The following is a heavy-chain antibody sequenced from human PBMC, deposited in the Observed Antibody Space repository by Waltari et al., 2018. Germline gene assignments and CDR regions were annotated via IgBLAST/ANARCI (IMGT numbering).Heavy chain of an antibody. J-gene: IGHJ6*02. CDR3: ARDPQPYYSKSLSYYYGMDV. CDR1: GGTFSRYA. CDR2: ILPSFGTA. D-gene: IGHD4-4*01. Sequence: QVQLVQSGAEVKTPGSSVKVSCKASGGTFSRYANRWVRPAPWQGLEWMGGILPSFGTANYAQKFQGRVTITADESTSTAYMELSSLRSEDTAVYYCARDPQPYYSKSLSYYYGMDVWGQGTTVTVSS. V-gene: IGHV1-69*01.